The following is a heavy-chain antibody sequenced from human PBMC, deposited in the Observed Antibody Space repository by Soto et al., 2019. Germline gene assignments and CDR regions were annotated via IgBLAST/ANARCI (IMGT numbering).Heavy chain of an antibody. J-gene: IGHJ6*02. D-gene: IGHD2-2*01. CDR2: MNPNSGNT. CDR3: ARVSDIVVVPAARIYYYYGMDV. Sequence: QVQLVQSGAEVKKPGASVKVSCKASGYTFTSYDINWVRQATGQGLEWMGWMNPNSGNTGYAQKFQGRVTMTRNTSISTAYMELSSLRSEDTAVYYCARVSDIVVVPAARIYYYYGMDVWGQGTTVPVSS. CDR1: GYTFTSYD. V-gene: IGHV1-8*01.